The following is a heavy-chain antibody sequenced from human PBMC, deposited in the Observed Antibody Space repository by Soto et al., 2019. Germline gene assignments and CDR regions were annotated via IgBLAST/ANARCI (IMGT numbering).Heavy chain of an antibody. J-gene: IGHJ4*02. V-gene: IGHV3-30*18. D-gene: IGHD1-20*01. CDR3: AKGLTGNRDFDY. CDR2: ISYDGSNK. CDR1: GFTFSSYG. Sequence: GGSLRLSCAASGFTFSSYGMHWVRLAPGKGLEWVAVISYDGSNKYYADSVKGRFTISRDNSKNTLYLQMNSLRAEDTAVYYCAKGLTGNRDFDYWGQGTLVTAPQ.